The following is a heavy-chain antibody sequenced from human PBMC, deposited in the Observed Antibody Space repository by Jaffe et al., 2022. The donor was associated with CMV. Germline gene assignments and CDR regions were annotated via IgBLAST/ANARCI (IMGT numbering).Heavy chain of an antibody. J-gene: IGHJ4*02. Sequence: EVQLVESGGGLIQPGGSLRLSCAASGFTVSSNYMSWVRQAPGKGLEWVSVIYSGGSTYYADSVKGRFTISRDNSKNTLYLQMNSLRAEDTAVYYCASTRGIVGAQSFDYWGQGTLVTVSS. CDR1: GFTVSSNY. CDR3: ASTRGIVGAQSFDY. CDR2: IYSGGST. D-gene: IGHD1-26*01. V-gene: IGHV3-53*01.